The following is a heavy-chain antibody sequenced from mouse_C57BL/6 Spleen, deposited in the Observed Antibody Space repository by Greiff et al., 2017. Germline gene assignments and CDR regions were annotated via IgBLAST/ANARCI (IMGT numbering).Heavy chain of an antibody. V-gene: IGHV1-61*01. J-gene: IGHJ3*01. CDR3: ARYDYAFAY. CDR2: IYPSDSET. Sequence: QVQLQQPGAELVRPGSSVKLSCKASGYTFTSYWLDWVKQRPGQGLEWIGNIYPSDSETHYNQKFKDKATLTVNKPSSTAYMQLSSLTSEDSAVYYGARYDYAFAYWGQGTLVTVSA. D-gene: IGHD2-4*01. CDR1: GYTFTSYW.